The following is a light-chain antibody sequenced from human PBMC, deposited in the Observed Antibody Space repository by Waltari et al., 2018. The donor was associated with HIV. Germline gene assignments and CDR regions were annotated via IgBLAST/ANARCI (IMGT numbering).Light chain of an antibody. CDR2: KSS. CDR3: QQYNSYPWT. V-gene: IGKV1-5*03. CDR1: QSISSW. Sequence: DIQMPQSPSTLSASVGDRVTITCRASQSISSWLAWYQHKPGKAPKLLIYKSSSLESGVPSRFRVSGSGTGFTLTISSLQPDDFATYYCQQYNSYPWTFGQGTNVEIK. J-gene: IGKJ1*01.